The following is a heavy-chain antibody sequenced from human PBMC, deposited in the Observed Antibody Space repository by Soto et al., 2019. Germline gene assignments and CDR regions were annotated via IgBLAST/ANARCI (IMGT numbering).Heavy chain of an antibody. CDR1: GFTFSNYG. J-gene: IGHJ3*02. CDR2: IVNDGSRE. Sequence: QVQLVESGGGVVQPGRSLRLSCAASGFTFSNYGMHWVRQAPGKGLEWVSLIVNDGSREYYRDSVKGRFTISRDYSRNTLFLQMNSLRDDDTALYYWVRDDDYGPNALDMWGQGTMVSVSS. V-gene: IGHV3-33*01. CDR3: VRDDDYGPNALDM. D-gene: IGHD3-10*01.